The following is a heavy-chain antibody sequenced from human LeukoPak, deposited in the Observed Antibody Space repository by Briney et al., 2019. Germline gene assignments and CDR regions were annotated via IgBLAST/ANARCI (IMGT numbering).Heavy chain of an antibody. D-gene: IGHD3/OR15-3a*01. V-gene: IGHV3-23*01. J-gene: IGHJ4*02. Sequence: GGSLRLSCAASGFTFTTYAMTWVRQAPGKGLEWVSTISDTGGLTFYADSVKGRFTISRDNSKTTVCLQMNSLRADDTAVYYCASAPTWTSRFDYWGQGTLVTVSS. CDR1: GFTFTTYA. CDR2: ISDTGGLT. CDR3: ASAPTWTSRFDY.